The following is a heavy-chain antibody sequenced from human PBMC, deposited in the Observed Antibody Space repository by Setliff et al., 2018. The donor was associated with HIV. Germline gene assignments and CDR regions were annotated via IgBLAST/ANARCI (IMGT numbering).Heavy chain of an antibody. D-gene: IGHD2-8*02. J-gene: IGHJ6*03. V-gene: IGHV4-34*01. CDR3: ARVSITYWYSIPRDYYYYIDV. CDR1: GGSFSDYY. CDR2: IDHRGRP. Sequence: PSETLSLTCGIYGGSFSDYYWSWIRQPPGKGLEWIGEIDHRGRPNYNPSLTLRVTMSVDKSRNQFSMKVSPVTATDTAVYYCARVSITYWYSIPRDYYYYIDVWGEGTTVTVSS.